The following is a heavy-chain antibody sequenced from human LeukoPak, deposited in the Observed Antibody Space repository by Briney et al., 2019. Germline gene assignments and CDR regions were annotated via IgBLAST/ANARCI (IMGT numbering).Heavy chain of an antibody. D-gene: IGHD3-16*01. CDR3: ATWGD. V-gene: IGHV1-8*03. Sequence: ASVKVSCKASGYTFTNDPINWVRQATGQGLEWMGWMNPNSGDTVYAQKFRGRFTVTRNTSVNTAYMELSSLRSEDTAVYYCATWGDWGQGTLVTVSS. CDR1: GYTFTNDP. CDR2: MNPNSGDT. J-gene: IGHJ4*02.